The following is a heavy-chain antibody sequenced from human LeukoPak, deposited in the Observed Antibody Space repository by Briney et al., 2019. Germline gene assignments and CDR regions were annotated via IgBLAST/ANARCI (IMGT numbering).Heavy chain of an antibody. CDR3: AKEGDYYGSGSYRDGFDI. J-gene: IGHJ3*02. V-gene: IGHV3-30*02. CDR2: IRYDGINK. Sequence: GGSLRLSCAASGYTFSTHGMHWVRQAPGKGLEWVAFIRYDGINKYYADSVKGRFTISRDSFKNTLYLQMNSLRPEDTAVYYCAKEGDYYGSGSYRDGFDIWGQGTRATVSS. D-gene: IGHD3-10*01. CDR1: GYTFSTHG.